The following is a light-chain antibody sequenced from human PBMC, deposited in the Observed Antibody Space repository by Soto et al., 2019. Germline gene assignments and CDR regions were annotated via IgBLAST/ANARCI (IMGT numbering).Light chain of an antibody. CDR3: AAWDDSLSGYV. CDR2: RNN. CDR1: SSNIGSNY. J-gene: IGLJ1*01. Sequence: QSVLTQPPSASGTLGQRVTISCSGSSSNIGSNYVYWYQQLPGTAPKLLIYRNNQRPSGVPDRFSGSKSGTSASLAISGLRSEDEADYYCAAWDDSLSGYVFGTGTKVTV. V-gene: IGLV1-47*01.